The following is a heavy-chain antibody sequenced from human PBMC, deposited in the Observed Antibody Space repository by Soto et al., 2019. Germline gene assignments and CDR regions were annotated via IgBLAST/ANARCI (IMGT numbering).Heavy chain of an antibody. Sequence: GGSLRLSCAASGFTFDDYAMHWVRQAPGKGLEWVSGISWNSGRIGYVDSVKGRFTISRDNAKKSLYLKMNSMRAEDMALYYCAIDSGPYYVFWSGPLANWFDPWGQGTLVTVSS. J-gene: IGHJ5*02. CDR1: GFTFDDYA. D-gene: IGHD3-3*01. CDR2: ISWNSGRI. CDR3: AIDSGPYYVFWSGPLANWFDP. V-gene: IGHV3-9*03.